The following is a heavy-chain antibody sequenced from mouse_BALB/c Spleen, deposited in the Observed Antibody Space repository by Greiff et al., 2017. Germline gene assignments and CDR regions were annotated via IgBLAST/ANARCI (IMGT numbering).Heavy chain of an antibody. J-gene: IGHJ4*01. V-gene: IGHV1-18*01. D-gene: IGHD2-1*01. CDR2: INPNNGGT. CDR3: ARWDGNYNAMDY. CDR1: GYTFTDYN. Sequence: SGPELVKPGASVKIPCKASGYTFTDYNMDWVKQSHGKSLEWIGDINPNNGGTIYNQKFKGKATLTVDKSSSTAYMELRSLTSEDTAVYYCARWDGNYNAMDYWGQGTSVTVSS.